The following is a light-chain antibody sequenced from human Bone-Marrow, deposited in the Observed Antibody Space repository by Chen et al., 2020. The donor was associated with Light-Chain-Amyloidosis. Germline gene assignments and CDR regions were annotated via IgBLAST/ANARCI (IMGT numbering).Light chain of an antibody. J-gene: IGLJ3*02. Sequence: QSALTQPASVSGSPGQSITISCTGTSSDVGGYKYVSWYQQHPGKAPKFIICAVSNRPSGVSTRVCGSGSGNTGSLTLSGLQAEDGADYYCRSNSSWETWVFGGGTKLTVL. V-gene: IGLV2-14*03. CDR1: SSDVGGYKY. CDR3: RSNSSWETWV. CDR2: AVS.